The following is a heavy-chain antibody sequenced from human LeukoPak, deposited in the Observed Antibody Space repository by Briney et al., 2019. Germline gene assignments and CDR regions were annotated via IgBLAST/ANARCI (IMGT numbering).Heavy chain of an antibody. CDR2: MNPNSGNT. D-gene: IGHD3-9*01. Sequence: ASVKVSCKASGYTFTSYDINWVRQATGQGLEWMGWMNPNSGNTGYAQKFQGRVTMTEDTSTDTAYMELRSLRSDDTAVYFCATSVRYSDWSFFRLAYWGQGTQVTVSS. CDR3: ATSVRYSDWSFFRLAY. V-gene: IGHV1-8*01. CDR1: GYTFTSYD. J-gene: IGHJ4*02.